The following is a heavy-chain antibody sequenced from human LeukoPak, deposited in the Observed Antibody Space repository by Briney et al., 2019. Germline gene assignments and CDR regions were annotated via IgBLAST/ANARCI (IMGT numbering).Heavy chain of an antibody. V-gene: IGHV1-8*03. Sequence: ASVKVSCKASGYTFTNYDISWVRQATGQGLEWMGWLNTNSGNTGYAQKFQGRVTITRTTSINTAYMELRSLTSEDTAVYYCARAMCSSSSCLFDPWGQGTLVTVSS. D-gene: IGHD2-2*01. J-gene: IGHJ5*02. CDR2: LNTNSGNT. CDR1: GYTFTNYD. CDR3: ARAMCSSSSCLFDP.